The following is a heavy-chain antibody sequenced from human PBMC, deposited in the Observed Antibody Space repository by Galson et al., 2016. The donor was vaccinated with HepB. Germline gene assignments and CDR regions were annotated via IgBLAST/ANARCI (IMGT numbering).Heavy chain of an antibody. D-gene: IGHD3-3*01. CDR2: TFYRSEWYH. CDR3: ARETSGYYVT. Sequence: CAISGDSVSSNSAAWAWIRQSPSRGLEWLGRTFYRSEWYHDYALSVESRITINPDISKNQFSLQLNSVTPEDTAVYFCARETSGYYVTWGQGTLVTVSS. CDR1: GDSVSSNSAA. J-gene: IGHJ5*02. V-gene: IGHV6-1*01.